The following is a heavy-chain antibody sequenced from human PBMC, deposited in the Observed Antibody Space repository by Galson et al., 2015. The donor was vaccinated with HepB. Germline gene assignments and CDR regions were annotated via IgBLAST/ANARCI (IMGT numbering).Heavy chain of an antibody. Sequence: SVKVSCKASGGTFSSYAISWVRQAPGQGLEWMGGIIPIFGTADYAQKFQGRVTITADESTSTAYMELSSLRSEDTAVYYCARDLDRTVAGTFDYWGQGTLVTVSS. CDR2: IIPIFGTA. CDR3: ARDLDRTVAGTFDY. D-gene: IGHD6-19*01. V-gene: IGHV1-69*13. J-gene: IGHJ4*02. CDR1: GGTFSSYA.